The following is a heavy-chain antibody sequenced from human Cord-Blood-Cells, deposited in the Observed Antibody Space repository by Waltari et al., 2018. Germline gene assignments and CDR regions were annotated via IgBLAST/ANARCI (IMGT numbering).Heavy chain of an antibody. D-gene: IGHD3-3*01. Sequence: EVQLVESGGGLVQPGGSLRLSCAASGFTFSSYAMSRVRQAPGKGLEWVSAISGSGGSTYYADSVKGRFTISRDNSKNTLYLQMNSLRAEDTAVYYCAKAPDYDFWSGYYTWFDPWGQGTLVTVSS. V-gene: IGHV3-23*04. CDR1: GFTFSSYA. J-gene: IGHJ5*02. CDR3: AKAPDYDFWSGYYTWFDP. CDR2: ISGSGGST.